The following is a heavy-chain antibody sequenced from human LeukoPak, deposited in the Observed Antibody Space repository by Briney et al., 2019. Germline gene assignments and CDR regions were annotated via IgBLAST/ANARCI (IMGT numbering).Heavy chain of an antibody. V-gene: IGHV1-18*01. Sequence: ASVKVSCKASGGTFSSYAISWVRQAPGQGLEWMGWISAYNGNTNYAQKLQGRVTMTTDTSTSTAYMELRSLRSDDTAVYYCARDRDYYGSGSSFDYWGQGTLVTVSS. J-gene: IGHJ4*02. CDR3: ARDRDYYGSGSSFDY. CDR1: GGTFSSYA. D-gene: IGHD3-10*01. CDR2: ISAYNGNT.